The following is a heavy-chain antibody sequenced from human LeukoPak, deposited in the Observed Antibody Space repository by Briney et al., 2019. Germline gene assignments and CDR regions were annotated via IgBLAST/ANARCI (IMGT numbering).Heavy chain of an antibody. CDR3: ARDGLWIQNSFDI. D-gene: IGHD5-18*01. Sequence: SETLSLTCTVSGGSISSYYWSWIRQPPGKGLEWIGSIHYSGSTYYNPSLKSRVTISVDTSKNQFSLKLSSVTAADTAVYYCARDGLWIQNSFDIWGQGTVVTVSS. CDR1: GGSISSYY. CDR2: IHYSGST. J-gene: IGHJ3*02. V-gene: IGHV4-39*07.